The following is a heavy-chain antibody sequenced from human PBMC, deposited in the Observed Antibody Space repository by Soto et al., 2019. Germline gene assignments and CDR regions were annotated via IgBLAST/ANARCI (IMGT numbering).Heavy chain of an antibody. Sequence: GGSLRLFCAASGFTFNNFAMNWVRQAPGKGLEWLSSISSSEGYIYYADSVRGRFTISRDNAKNSLYLQMSSLRPEDTAVYYCARDTRTGYCSGVNCYYYGMDVWGQGITVTVSS. D-gene: IGHD2-15*01. CDR2: ISSSEGYI. CDR3: ARDTRTGYCSGVNCYYYGMDV. V-gene: IGHV3-21*01. J-gene: IGHJ6*02. CDR1: GFTFNNFA.